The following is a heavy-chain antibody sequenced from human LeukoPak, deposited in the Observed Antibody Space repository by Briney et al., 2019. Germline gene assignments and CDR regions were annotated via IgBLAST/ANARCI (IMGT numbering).Heavy chain of an antibody. J-gene: IGHJ4*02. Sequence: SETLSLTCTVSGGSISSYYWSWIRQPPGKGLEWIGYIYYSGGTNYNPSLKRRVTISVDTSKNQFSLKLSSVTAADTAVYYCARDACSGGSCYLDYWGQGTLVTVSS. D-gene: IGHD2-15*01. V-gene: IGHV4-59*01. CDR3: ARDACSGGSCYLDY. CDR2: IYYSGGT. CDR1: GGSISSYY.